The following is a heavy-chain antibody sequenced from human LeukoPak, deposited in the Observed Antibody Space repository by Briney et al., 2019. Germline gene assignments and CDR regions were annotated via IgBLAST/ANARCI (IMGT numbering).Heavy chain of an antibody. CDR3: AAENGNFWIGYHYFED. J-gene: IGHJ4*02. Sequence: PSETLSLTCTVSGGSIGSSSYYWGWIRQAPGKGLEWIGTIYFDGNTFYNPSLKSRFTLSVYMSKSQFSLRLASVTAADTAIYYCAAENGNFWIGYHYFEDWGQGSLVSVSS. CDR1: GGSIGSSSYY. CDR2: IYFDGNT. D-gene: IGHD3-3*01. V-gene: IGHV4-39*01.